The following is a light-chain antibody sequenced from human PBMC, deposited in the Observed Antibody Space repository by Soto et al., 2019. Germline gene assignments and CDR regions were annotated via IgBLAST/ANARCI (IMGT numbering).Light chain of an antibody. CDR3: SAWDDSLHGVV. CDR1: SSNIENNA. Sequence: QSVLTQPPSVSEAPRQRVTISCSGSSSNIENNAVNWYQQLPGKAPKLLIYYDDLLPSGVSDRLSGSKSGTSASLAISGLQSEDEADYYCSAWDDSLHGVVFGGGTKLTVL. V-gene: IGLV1-36*01. J-gene: IGLJ3*02. CDR2: YDD.